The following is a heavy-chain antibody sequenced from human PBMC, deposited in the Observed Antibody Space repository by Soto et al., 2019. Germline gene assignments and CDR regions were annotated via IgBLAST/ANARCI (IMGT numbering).Heavy chain of an antibody. D-gene: IGHD3-22*01. Sequence: SETLSLTCAVSGGSISSSNWWSWVRQPPGKGLEWIGEIYHSGSTNYNPSLKSRVTLSVETSKNQFSMKVTSVTASDTAVYYCARSYYDSTGFAVDPWGQGTLVTVSS. CDR3: ARSYYDSTGFAVDP. CDR2: IYHSGST. V-gene: IGHV4-4*02. J-gene: IGHJ5*02. CDR1: GGSISSSNW.